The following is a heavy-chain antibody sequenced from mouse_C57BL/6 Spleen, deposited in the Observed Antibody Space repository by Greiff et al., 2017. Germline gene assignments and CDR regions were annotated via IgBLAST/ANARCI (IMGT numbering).Heavy chain of an antibody. CDR1: GYSITSGYY. Sequence: EVQRVESGPGLVKPSQSLSLTCSVTGYSITSGYYWNWIRQFPGNKLEWMGYISYDGSNNYNPSLKNRISITRDTSKNQFFLKLNSVTTEDTATYYCARDWGDYWGQGTSVTVSS. V-gene: IGHV3-6*01. CDR3: ARDWGDY. CDR2: ISYDGSN. J-gene: IGHJ4*01.